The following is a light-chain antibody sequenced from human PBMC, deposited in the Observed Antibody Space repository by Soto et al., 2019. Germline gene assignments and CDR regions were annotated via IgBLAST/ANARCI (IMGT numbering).Light chain of an antibody. Sequence: EIVMTQSPATLSVSPGERATLSCRASQSVSSNLAWYQQKPGQAPRLLIYDASTRATGIPARFSGSGSGTESTLTLSLMQSEDFAIYFCQRYQHWPLDLTFGEGTKVEIK. V-gene: IGKV3-15*01. J-gene: IGKJ4*02. CDR3: QRYQHWPLDLT. CDR1: QSVSSN. CDR2: DAS.